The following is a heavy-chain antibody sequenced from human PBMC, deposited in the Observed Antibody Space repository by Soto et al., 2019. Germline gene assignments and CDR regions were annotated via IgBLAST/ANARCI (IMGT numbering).Heavy chain of an antibody. Sequence: PGGSLRLSCAASGFTFSSYAMSWVRQAPGKGLEWVSAISGSGGSTYYADSVKGRFTISRDNSKNTLYLQMNSLRAEDTAVYYCANVHLPRLWMVPVDYWGQGTLVTVSS. V-gene: IGHV3-23*01. J-gene: IGHJ4*02. D-gene: IGHD6-19*01. CDR2: ISGSGGST. CDR1: GFTFSSYA. CDR3: ANVHLPRLWMVPVDY.